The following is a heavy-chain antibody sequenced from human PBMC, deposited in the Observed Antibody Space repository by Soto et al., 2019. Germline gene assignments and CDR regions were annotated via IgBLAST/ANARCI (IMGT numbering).Heavy chain of an antibody. V-gene: IGHV1-2*02. CDR2: INPNSGDT. Sequence: ASVKVSCKASGYSFTGYYMYCVRQAPGQGLEWMGWINPNSGDTNYAQNFQGRVTMTRDTSISTAYLELSSLRSDDTAVYYCARVNTIFGVANYAMDVWGQGTTVTVSS. D-gene: IGHD3-3*01. CDR3: ARVNTIFGVANYAMDV. J-gene: IGHJ6*02. CDR1: GYSFTGYY.